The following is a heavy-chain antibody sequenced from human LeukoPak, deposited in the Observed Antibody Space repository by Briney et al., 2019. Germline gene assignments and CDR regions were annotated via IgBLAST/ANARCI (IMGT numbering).Heavy chain of an antibody. CDR3: ARGDFYRYYLDY. Sequence: NPSETLSLTCTVSNGSISSYYWSWIRQPPGEGLEWIGYIYTSGSTNYNPSLKSRVTISLDTSNNQFSLKLSSVTAADTAVYYCARGDFYRYYLDYWGQGTLVTVSS. CDR1: NGSISSYY. D-gene: IGHD2/OR15-2a*01. J-gene: IGHJ4*02. V-gene: IGHV4-4*09. CDR2: IYTSGST.